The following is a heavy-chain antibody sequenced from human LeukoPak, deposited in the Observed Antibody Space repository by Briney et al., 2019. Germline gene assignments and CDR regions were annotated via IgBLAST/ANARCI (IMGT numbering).Heavy chain of an antibody. CDR1: GFTFSSYS. J-gene: IGHJ4*02. D-gene: IGHD6-6*01. Sequence: PGGSLRLSCAASGFTFSSYSMNWVRQAPGKGLEWVSYISSSSSTIYYADSVKGRFTISRDNAKNSLYLQMNSLRAEDTAVYYCARGSSIAAHWGQGTLVTVSS. CDR2: ISSSSSTI. V-gene: IGHV3-48*01. CDR3: ARGSSIAAH.